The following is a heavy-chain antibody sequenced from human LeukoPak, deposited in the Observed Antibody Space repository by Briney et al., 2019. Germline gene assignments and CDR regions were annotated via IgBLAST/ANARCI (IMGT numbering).Heavy chain of an antibody. Sequence: SGGSLRLSSAAPGFTFSSYWMSWVRQAPRKRLLWVANIKQDGSETYYVDSLKGRFTISRDNAKNSLYLQMNSMRAEDTAVYYCTRSRDGYNYEPYYFDYWGQGTLVTVSS. J-gene: IGHJ4*02. CDR3: TRSRDGYNYEPYYFDY. CDR1: GFTFSSYW. CDR2: IKQDGSET. V-gene: IGHV3-7*01. D-gene: IGHD5-24*01.